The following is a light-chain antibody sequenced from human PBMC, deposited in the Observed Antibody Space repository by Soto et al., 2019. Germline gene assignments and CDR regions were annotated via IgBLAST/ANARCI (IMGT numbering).Light chain of an antibody. CDR1: QSVSSSY. CDR2: STS. CDR3: QQYGSSPPLT. Sequence: EIVLTQSPGTLSLSPGERATLSCRASQSVSSSYLAWYQQKPGQAPRLLIYSTSSRATGIPDRFSGGGSGTDFTLTISRLEPEDFAVYYCQQYGSSPPLTFGPGTKVDIK. V-gene: IGKV3-20*01. J-gene: IGKJ3*01.